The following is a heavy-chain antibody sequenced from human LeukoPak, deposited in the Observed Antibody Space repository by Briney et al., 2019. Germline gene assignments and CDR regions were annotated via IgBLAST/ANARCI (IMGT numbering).Heavy chain of an antibody. V-gene: IGHV2-5*01. CDR2: LYWNDEK. CDR1: GFSVTTSGVG. Sequence: SGPTLVKPPQTLTLTCTFSGFSVTTSGVGVGWIRQPPGKALECLALLYWNDEKSYSPSLKSRLTITKDTAKNQVVLTMTNMDPVDTDTYYCSHKSVRGVVFDYWGQGALVTVSS. D-gene: IGHD3-10*01. CDR3: SHKSVRGVVFDY. J-gene: IGHJ4*02.